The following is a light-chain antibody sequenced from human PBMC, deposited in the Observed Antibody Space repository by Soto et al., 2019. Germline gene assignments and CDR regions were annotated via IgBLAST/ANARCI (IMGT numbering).Light chain of an antibody. J-gene: IGKJ3*01. CDR2: SSS. V-gene: IGKV1-39*01. Sequence: DIQMTQSPSPLSASVGGSVTITCRASQPISEFLSWYQQKPGKAPRLLIYSSSRVESGVPSRFGAGRSGTEFTLTINNLQPEDFATYICQQYHSSPFNFGPGTTVVV. CDR1: QPISEF. CDR3: QQYHSSPFN.